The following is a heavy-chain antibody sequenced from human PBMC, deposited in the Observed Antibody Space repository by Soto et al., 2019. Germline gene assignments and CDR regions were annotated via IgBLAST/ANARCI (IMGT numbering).Heavy chain of an antibody. Sequence: QLQLVQSGTEVKEPGSSVKVSCKASGGTFSTSSFVWVRQGPGQGLEWMGGIIPIFTRTNFAQKFHGRVTFSADESTRTTYMELRSLTSEDTAIYYCARDVVQSTAGDSWGQGTLVTVSS. V-gene: IGHV1-69*01. D-gene: IGHD2-15*01. CDR1: GGTFSTSS. CDR2: IIPIFTRT. CDR3: ARDVVQSTAGDS. J-gene: IGHJ4*02.